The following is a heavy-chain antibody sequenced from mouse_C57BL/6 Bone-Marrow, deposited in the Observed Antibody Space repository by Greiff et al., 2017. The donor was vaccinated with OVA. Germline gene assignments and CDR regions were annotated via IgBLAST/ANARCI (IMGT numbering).Heavy chain of an antibody. V-gene: IGHV5-4*01. CDR1: GFTFSSYA. Sequence: EVKVVESGGGLVKPGGSLKLSCAASGFTFSSYAMSWVRQTPEKRLEWVATISDGGSYTYYPDNVKGRFTISRDTAKNNLYLQMSHLKSEDTAMYYCARDPRYGNYPYYDAMDYWGQGTSVTVSS. CDR3: ARDPRYGNYPYYDAMDY. J-gene: IGHJ4*01. CDR2: ISDGGSYT. D-gene: IGHD2-1*01.